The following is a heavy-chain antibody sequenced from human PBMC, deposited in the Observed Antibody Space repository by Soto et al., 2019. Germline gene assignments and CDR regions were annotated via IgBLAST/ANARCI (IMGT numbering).Heavy chain of an antibody. CDR3: ARQGFGPLHGLVDV. CDR1: GGSISSYY. CDR2: VHHSWGS. Sequence: QVQLQESGPGLVKPSETLSLSCTVSGGSISSYYWSWFRQSPGKRMEWIGYVHHSWGSSYNPSLRSRVAISLDTSKSKFSLKVLSVTATDTAVYYCARQGFGPLHGLVDVWGQGTTVTVSS. V-gene: IGHV4-59*08. J-gene: IGHJ6*02. D-gene: IGHD3-10*01.